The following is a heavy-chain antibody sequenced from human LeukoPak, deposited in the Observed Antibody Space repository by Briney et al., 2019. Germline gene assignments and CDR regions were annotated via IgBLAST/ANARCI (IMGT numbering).Heavy chain of an antibody. D-gene: IGHD2-2*01. V-gene: IGHV4-30-4*01. CDR2: IYYSGST. Sequence: SETLSLTCTVSGGSIGSGDYYWSWIRQPPGKGLEWIGYIYYSGSTYYNPPLKSRVTISVDTSKNQFSLKLSSVTAADTAVYYCARELEVVPSGPQYYFDYWGQGTLVTVSS. CDR1: GGSIGSGDYY. J-gene: IGHJ4*02. CDR3: ARELEVVPSGPQYYFDY.